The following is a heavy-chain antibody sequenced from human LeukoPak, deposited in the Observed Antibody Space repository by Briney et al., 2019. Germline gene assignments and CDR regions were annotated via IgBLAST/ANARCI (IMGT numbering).Heavy chain of an antibody. V-gene: IGHV3-9*01. CDR1: GFTFDSYA. Sequence: PGRSLRLSCAASGFTFDSYAMHWVRQAPGKGLEWVSYISWNSGLKGYADSVKGRFTISRDNAKNSLVLQMNSLTTEDTALYYCAKLGGSFDIWGQGTMVVVSS. CDR3: AKLGGSFDI. CDR2: ISWNSGLK. J-gene: IGHJ3*02. D-gene: IGHD3-16*01.